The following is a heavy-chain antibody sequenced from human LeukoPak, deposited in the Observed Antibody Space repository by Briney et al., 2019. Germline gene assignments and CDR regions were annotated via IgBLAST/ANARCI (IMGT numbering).Heavy chain of an antibody. D-gene: IGHD2-15*01. V-gene: IGHV4-59*01. J-gene: IGHJ4*02. CDR2: IYYSGST. CDR1: GGSISSYY. CDR3: ARYSHIVVAIDY. Sequence: PSETLSLTCTVSGGSISSYYWSWIRQPPGKGLEWIGYIYYSGSTNYNPSLKSRVTISVDTSKNQFSLKLSSVTAADTAVYYCARYSHIVVAIDYWGQGTLVTVSS.